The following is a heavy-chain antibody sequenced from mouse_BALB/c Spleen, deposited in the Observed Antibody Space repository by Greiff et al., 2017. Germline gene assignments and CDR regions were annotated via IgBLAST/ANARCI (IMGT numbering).Heavy chain of an antibody. D-gene: IGHD2-1*01. V-gene: IGHV3-2*02. CDR2: ISYSGST. Sequence: EVQLVESGPGLVKPSQSLSLTCTVTGYSITSDYAWNWIRQFPGNKLEWMGYISYSGSTSYNPSLKSRISITRDTSKNQFFLQLNSVTTEDTATYYCARGGNYEGYYYAMDYWGQGTSVTVSS. J-gene: IGHJ4*01. CDR3: ARGGNYEGYYYAMDY. CDR1: GYSITSDYA.